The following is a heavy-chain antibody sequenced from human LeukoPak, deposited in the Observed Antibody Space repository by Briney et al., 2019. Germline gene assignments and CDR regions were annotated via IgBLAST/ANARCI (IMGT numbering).Heavy chain of an antibody. CDR1: GDSVSSNSAA. CDR2: TYYRYKWYS. J-gene: IGHJ4*02. CDR3: ARYGSGWYVDS. V-gene: IGHV6-1*01. D-gene: IGHD6-19*01. Sequence: SQTLSLTCAISGDSVSSNSAAWIWIRQSPSRGLELLGRTYYRYKWYSDYGISVRGRITINPDTSKMHFYLQLMSVTAEDRAVCDCARYGSGWYVDSWGQGTLVTVFS.